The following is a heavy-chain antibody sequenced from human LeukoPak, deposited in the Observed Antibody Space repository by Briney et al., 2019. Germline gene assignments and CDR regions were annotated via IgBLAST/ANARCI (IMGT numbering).Heavy chain of an antibody. CDR1: GFTFSSYW. Sequence: GGSLRLSCAASGFTFSSYWMSWVRQAPGKGLEWVANIKQDGSEKYYVGSVKGRFTVSRDNAKKSLYLQMNSLRAEDTAVYYCASAFLDDFWSGHFWGQGTPVTVSS. D-gene: IGHD3-3*01. CDR2: IKQDGSEK. J-gene: IGHJ4*02. CDR3: ASAFLDDFWSGHF. V-gene: IGHV3-7*01.